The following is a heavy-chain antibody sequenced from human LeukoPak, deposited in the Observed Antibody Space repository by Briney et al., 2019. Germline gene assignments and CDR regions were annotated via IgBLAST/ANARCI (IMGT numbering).Heavy chain of an antibody. D-gene: IGHD6-19*01. V-gene: IGHV4-34*01. CDR3: ARLSSGWPYYFDY. CDR2: INHSGST. Sequence: TETLSLTCAVYGGSFSGYYWSWIRQPPGKGLEWIGEINHSGSTNYNPSLKSRVTISVDTSKNQFSLKLSSVTAADTAVYYCARLSSGWPYYFDYWGQGTLVTVSS. J-gene: IGHJ4*02. CDR1: GGSFSGYY.